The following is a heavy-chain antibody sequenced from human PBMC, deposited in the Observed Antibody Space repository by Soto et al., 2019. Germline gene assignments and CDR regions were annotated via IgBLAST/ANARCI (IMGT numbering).Heavy chain of an antibody. CDR1: GYTFSDYA. Sequence: QVQLVQSGGEVKKPGASVKVSCQASGYTFSDYAISWVRQAPGQGLEWMGWISASTRNTDQAQNFQGRVIMTLDTCKNTAYMELRSLRSDETAEYYCVRCYCSVGSCYACWHFDLWGRGTLVTVSS. CDR2: ISASTRNT. V-gene: IGHV1-18*01. CDR3: VRCYCSVGSCYACWHFDL. J-gene: IGHJ2*01. D-gene: IGHD2-15*01.